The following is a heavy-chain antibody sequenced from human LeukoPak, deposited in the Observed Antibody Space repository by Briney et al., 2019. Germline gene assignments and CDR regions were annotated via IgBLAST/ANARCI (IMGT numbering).Heavy chain of an antibody. V-gene: IGHV4-59*12. J-gene: IGHJ6*02. CDR2: IYYSGST. D-gene: IGHD1-7*01. CDR3: ASSLELLPYYYYGMDV. Sequence: SETLSLTCTVSGGSISSYYWSWIRQPPGKGLEWIGYIYYSGSTNYNPSLKSRVTISVDTSKNQFSLKLSSVTAADTAVYYCASSLELLPYYYYGMDVWGQGTTVTVSS. CDR1: GGSISSYY.